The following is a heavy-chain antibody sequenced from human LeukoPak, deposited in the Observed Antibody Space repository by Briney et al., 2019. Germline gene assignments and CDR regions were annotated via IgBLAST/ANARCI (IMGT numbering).Heavy chain of an antibody. V-gene: IGHV4-4*07. Sequence: PSETLCLTCTVSGGSISSYYWSWIRQPAGKGLEWIGRIYTSGSNNYNPSLKSRVTMSVDTSKKQFSLRLSSVTAADTAVYYCARQQKINWGNYWYFDLWGRGTMVTVSS. CDR2: IYTSGSN. CDR3: ARQQKINWGNYWYFDL. CDR1: GGSISSYY. J-gene: IGHJ2*01. D-gene: IGHD3-16*01.